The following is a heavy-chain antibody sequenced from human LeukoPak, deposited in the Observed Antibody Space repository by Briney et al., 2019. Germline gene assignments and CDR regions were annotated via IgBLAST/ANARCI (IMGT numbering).Heavy chain of an antibody. CDR3: ARVLFLEWAINWFDP. J-gene: IGHJ5*02. CDR2: IYYSGST. Sequence: PSETLSLTCAIYGGSFSGYYWSWIRQPPGKGLEWIGYIYYSGSTYYNPSLKSRVTISVDTSKNQFSLKLSSVTAADTAVYYCARVLFLEWAINWFDPWGQGTLVTVSS. V-gene: IGHV4-30-4*08. D-gene: IGHD3-3*01. CDR1: GGSFSGYY.